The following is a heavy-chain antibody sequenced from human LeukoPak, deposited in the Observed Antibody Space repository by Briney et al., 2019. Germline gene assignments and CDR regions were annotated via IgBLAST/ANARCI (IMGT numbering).Heavy chain of an antibody. CDR1: GGSISSYY. CDR2: IYYSGST. J-gene: IGHJ4*02. CDR3: ARQFYHDSSGADY. Sequence: SVTLSLTCTVSGGSISSYYWSWIRQPPGKGLEWIGYIYYSGSTYYNPSLKSRVAISMDTSKNQFSLKLSSVTAADTAMYYCARQFYHDSSGADYWGQGALVTVSS. D-gene: IGHD3-22*01. V-gene: IGHV4-59*04.